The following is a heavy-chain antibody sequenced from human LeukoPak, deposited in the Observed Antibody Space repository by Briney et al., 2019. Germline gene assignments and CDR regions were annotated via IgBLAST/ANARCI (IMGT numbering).Heavy chain of an antibody. CDR2: IKQDGSEK. D-gene: IGHD2-15*01. CDR1: GFTFSSFW. CDR3: ASSFYCSGGSCYWFDP. Sequence: GGSLRLSCAASGFTFSSFWMSWVRQAPGKGLEWVANIKQDGSEKYYVDSVKGRFTISRDNAENSLYLQINSLRVEDTAVYYCASSFYCSGGSCYWFDPWGQGTLVTVSS. V-gene: IGHV3-7*01. J-gene: IGHJ5*02.